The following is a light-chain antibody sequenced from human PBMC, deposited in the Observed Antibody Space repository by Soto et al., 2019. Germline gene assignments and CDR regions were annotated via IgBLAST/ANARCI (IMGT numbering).Light chain of an antibody. V-gene: IGLV1-40*01. CDR3: QSYDNSLSGSGV. Sequence: QSVLTQPPSVSGAPGQRVTISCTGSTSNIGAGYEVHWYQQLPGTAPKLLVSGHNIRPSGVPDRFSGFKSVASASLVITGLQAEDDADYYCQSYDNSLSGSGVFGGGTKLTVL. CDR2: GHN. CDR1: TSNIGAGYE. J-gene: IGLJ3*02.